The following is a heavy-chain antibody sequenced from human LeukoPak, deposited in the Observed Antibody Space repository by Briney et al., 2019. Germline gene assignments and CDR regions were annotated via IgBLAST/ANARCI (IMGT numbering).Heavy chain of an antibody. CDR3: ARDPGHRGYSRKFDP. V-gene: IGHV4-34*01. CDR1: GGSFSGYY. Sequence: SETLSLTCAVYGGSFSGYYWSWIRQPPGKGLEWLGEINHSGSTNYNPSLKSRVTISVDTSKNQFSLKLSSVTAADTAVYYCARDPGHRGYSRKFDPWGQGTLVTVSS. CDR2: INHSGST. J-gene: IGHJ5*02. D-gene: IGHD5-12*01.